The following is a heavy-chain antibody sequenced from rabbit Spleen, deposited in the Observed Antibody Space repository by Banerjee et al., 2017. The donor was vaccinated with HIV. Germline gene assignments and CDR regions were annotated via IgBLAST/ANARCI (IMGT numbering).Heavy chain of an antibody. D-gene: IGHD2-1*01. CDR1: GFSFSSSDY. Sequence: QSLEESGGGLVQPEGSLALTCKASGFSFSSSDYICWVRQAPGKGLEWISCIAGSSSGFTYSATWAKGRFTISKTSSTTVDLKMTSLTVADTATYFCARENNDGDFATWGPGTLVTVS. V-gene: IGHV1S40*01. CDR2: IAGSSSGFT. J-gene: IGHJ6*01. CDR3: ARENNDGDFAT.